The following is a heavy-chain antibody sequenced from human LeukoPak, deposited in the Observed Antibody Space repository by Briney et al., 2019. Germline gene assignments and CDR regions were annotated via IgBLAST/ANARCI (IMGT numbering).Heavy chain of an antibody. CDR3: TRGRPIDY. V-gene: IGHV5-51*01. CDR1: GYSFTTYW. CDR2: TFPSDSDT. Sequence: GESLKISCKGSGYSFTTYWIGWVRQMPGKGLEWMGITFPSDSDTRYSPSFQGQVTISADKSISTAYLQWSSLKASDTAIYYCTRGRPIDYWGQGTLVTVSS. J-gene: IGHJ4*02.